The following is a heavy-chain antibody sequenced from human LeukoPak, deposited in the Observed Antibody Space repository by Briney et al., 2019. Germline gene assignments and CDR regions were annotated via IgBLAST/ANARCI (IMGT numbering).Heavy chain of an antibody. J-gene: IGHJ4*02. Sequence: GGSLRLSCTASGFTLSSSAMYWVRQAPGKGLEFVSVITSSGTGTDYADSVKGRFTISRDNSKNTLYLRMGSLRAGDMAIYYCARIRSGWYFDYWGQGTLVTVSS. D-gene: IGHD6-19*01. CDR2: ITSSGTGT. CDR1: GFTLSSSA. V-gene: IGHV3-64*02. CDR3: ARIRSGWYFDY.